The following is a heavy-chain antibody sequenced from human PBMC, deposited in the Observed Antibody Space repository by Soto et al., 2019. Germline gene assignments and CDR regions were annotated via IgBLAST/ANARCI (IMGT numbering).Heavy chain of an antibody. CDR1: GGSISSGGYS. Sequence: PSETLSLTCAVSGGSISSGGYSWSWIRQPPGKGLEWIGYIYHSGSTYYNPSLKSRVTISVDRSKNQFSLNLGSVTAADTAVYYCARGNIAAALVYWGQGTLVTVSS. CDR2: IYHSGST. J-gene: IGHJ4*02. V-gene: IGHV4-30-2*01. D-gene: IGHD6-13*01. CDR3: ARGNIAAALVY.